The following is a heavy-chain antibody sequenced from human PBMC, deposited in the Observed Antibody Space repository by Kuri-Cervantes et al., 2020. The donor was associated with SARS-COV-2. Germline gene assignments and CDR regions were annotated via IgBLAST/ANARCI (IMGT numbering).Heavy chain of an antibody. CDR2: INPSGGST. Sequence: ASVKVSCKASGYTFTSYYMHWVRQAPGQGLEWMGIINPSGGSTSYAQKFQGRVTMTRDTSTSTVYMELSSLRSEDTAVYYCAREAGYYDMLLTPSYYYYYYGMDVWGQGTTVPSP. V-gene: IGHV1-46*01. CDR1: GYTFTSYY. J-gene: IGHJ6*02. CDR3: AREAGYYDMLLTPSYYYYYYGMDV. D-gene: IGHD3-9*01.